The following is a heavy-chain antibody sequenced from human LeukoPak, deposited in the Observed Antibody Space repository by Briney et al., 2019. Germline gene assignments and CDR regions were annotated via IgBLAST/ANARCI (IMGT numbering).Heavy chain of an antibody. D-gene: IGHD1-1*01. J-gene: IGHJ4*02. CDR1: GYTFIAYY. Sequence: GASVKVSCKASGYTFIAYYMHWGRQAPGQGLEWMGWINPNTGATNYARKFQGRVTMTRDASINTAYMDLSRLTSGDTALYYCARDDNFQFDSWGQGTLVSVSS. CDR3: ARDDNFQFDS. CDR2: INPNTGAT. V-gene: IGHV1-2*02.